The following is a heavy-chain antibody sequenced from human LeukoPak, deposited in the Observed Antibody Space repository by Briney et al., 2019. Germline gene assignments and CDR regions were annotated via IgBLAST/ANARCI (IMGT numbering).Heavy chain of an antibody. J-gene: IGHJ4*02. Sequence: GGSLRLSCGASAFTFSSYWMSWLRQAPGKGLEWVANVNQGGSDKYYVDSVKGRFTISRDNSKNTLYLQMNSLRAEDTAMDDQDCSGGSCYFDYWGQGALVTVSS. CDR3: DCSGGSCYFDY. D-gene: IGHD2-15*01. V-gene: IGHV3-7*01. CDR2: VNQGGSDK. CDR1: AFTFSSYW.